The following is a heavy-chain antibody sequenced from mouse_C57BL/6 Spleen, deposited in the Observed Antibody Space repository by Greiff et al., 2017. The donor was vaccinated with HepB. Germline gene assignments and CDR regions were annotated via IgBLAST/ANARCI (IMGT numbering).Heavy chain of an antibody. CDR3: ARGGYENYAMDY. CDR2: ISNGGGST. Sequence: EVKVEESGGGLVQPGGSLKLSCAASGFTFSDYYMYWVRQTPEKRLEWVAYISNGGGSTYYPDTVKGRFTISRDNAKNTLYLQMSRLKSEDTAMYYCARGGYENYAMDYWGQGTSVTVSS. J-gene: IGHJ4*01. CDR1: GFTFSDYY. V-gene: IGHV5-12*01. D-gene: IGHD2-3*01.